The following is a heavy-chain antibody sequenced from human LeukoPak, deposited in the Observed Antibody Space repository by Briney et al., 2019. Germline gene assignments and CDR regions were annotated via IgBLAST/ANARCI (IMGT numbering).Heavy chain of an antibody. V-gene: IGHV3-20*04. CDR2: INWNGGST. CDR3: ARELYYYDSSGYYYGGYYYYYYMDV. Sequence: GGSLRLSCAASGFTFDDYGMSWVRQAPGKGLEWVSGINWNGGSTGYADSVKGRFTISRDNAKNSLYLQMNSLRAEDTALYYCARELYYYDSSGYYYGGYYYYYYMDVWGKGTTVTVSS. J-gene: IGHJ6*03. D-gene: IGHD3-22*01. CDR1: GFTFDDYG.